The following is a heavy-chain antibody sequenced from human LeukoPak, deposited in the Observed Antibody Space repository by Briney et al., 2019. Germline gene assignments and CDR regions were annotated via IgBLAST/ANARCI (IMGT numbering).Heavy chain of an antibody. V-gene: IGHV3-53*01. J-gene: IGHJ5*02. CDR3: ARDNSVGDSAWWFDP. D-gene: IGHD5-12*01. CDR2: IYSGGST. CDR1: GFTVSSNY. Sequence: PGGSLRLSCAASGFTVSSNYMSWVRQAPGKGLEWVSVIYSGGSTYYADSVKGRFTISRDNSKNTPYLQMNSLRAADTAVYYCARDNSVGDSAWWFDPWGQGTLVTVSS.